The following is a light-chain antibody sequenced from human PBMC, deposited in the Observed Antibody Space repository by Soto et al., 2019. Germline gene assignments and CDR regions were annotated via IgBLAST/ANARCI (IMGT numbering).Light chain of an antibody. CDR2: GNS. CDR1: SSNIGTGYD. V-gene: IGLV1-40*01. J-gene: IGLJ2*01. CDR3: QSHDSSLSGSV. Sequence: QSVLTQPPSVSGAPGQRVTISCTGTSSNIGTGYDVHWYQQLPGTAPKLLIYGNSNRPSGVPDRFSGSKSGTSASLAITGLQAEDEAAYYCQSHDSSLSGSVFGGVTKLTVL.